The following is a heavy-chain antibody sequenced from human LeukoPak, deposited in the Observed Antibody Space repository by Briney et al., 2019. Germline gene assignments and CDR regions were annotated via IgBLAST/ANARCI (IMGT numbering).Heavy chain of an antibody. CDR2: LSYDGINE. D-gene: IGHD6-13*01. CDR1: GFTFSSYA. Sequence: GGSLRLSCAASGFTFSSYAFHWVRQAPGEGLEWVAVLSYDGINEYYADSVKGRFTISRDNAKNTLFLQMSSLRAEDTAVYYCARDAALLSAAGTGASVDYWGQGTLVTVSS. V-gene: IGHV3-30-3*01. J-gene: IGHJ4*02. CDR3: ARDAALLSAAGTGASVDY.